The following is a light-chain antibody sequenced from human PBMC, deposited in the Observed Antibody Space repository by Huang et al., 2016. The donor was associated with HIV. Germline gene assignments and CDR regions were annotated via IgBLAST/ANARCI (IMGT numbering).Light chain of an antibody. CDR1: QDIDTY. J-gene: IGKJ5*01. V-gene: IGKV1-8*01. Sequence: AIQMTQSLSSVSASTGDRVNITCRASQDIDTYLAWYQQKTGTPPKLLIDGASSLESGVPSRFSGSGSGTDFPLTITCLQSDDFATYSCQQYYTYPITFGQGTRL. CDR3: QQYYTYPIT. CDR2: GAS.